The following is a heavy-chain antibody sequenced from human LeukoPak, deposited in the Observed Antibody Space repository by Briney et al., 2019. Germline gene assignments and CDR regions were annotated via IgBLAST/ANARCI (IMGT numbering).Heavy chain of an antibody. J-gene: IGHJ4*02. V-gene: IGHV3-53*01. CDR1: GFTVSSNY. CDR2: IYSGGAT. Sequence: GGSLRLSCAASGFTVSSNYMSWVRQAPGKGLECVSVIYSGGATYYADSVKGRFTISRDNSENTLYLQMNSLRAEDTAVYFCAREYGSGTFDWGQGTLVTVSS. D-gene: IGHD2-2*01. CDR3: AREYGSGTFD.